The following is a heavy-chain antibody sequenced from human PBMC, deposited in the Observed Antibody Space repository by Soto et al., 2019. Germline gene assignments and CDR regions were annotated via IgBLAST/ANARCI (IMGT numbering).Heavy chain of an antibody. V-gene: IGHV4-59*12. D-gene: IGHD2-21*01. Sequence: SETLSLTCTVSGGSISTYYWSWIRQPPGKGLEWIGYIYYSGSTNYNPSLKSRVTISVDTSKNQFSLKLSSVTAADTAVYYCARGNVVAIDYWGQGTLVTVSS. CDR3: ARGNVVAIDY. J-gene: IGHJ4*02. CDR2: IYYSGST. CDR1: GGSISTYY.